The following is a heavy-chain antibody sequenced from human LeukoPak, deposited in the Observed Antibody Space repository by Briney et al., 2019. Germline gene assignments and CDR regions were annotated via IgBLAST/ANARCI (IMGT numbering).Heavy chain of an antibody. CDR3: ARGRGHCSGGSCYRSWFDP. D-gene: IGHD2-15*01. CDR2: IKQGGSEK. V-gene: IGHV3-7*01. CDR1: GFTFSSYW. Sequence: GGSLRLSCAASGFTFSSYWMSWVRQAPGKGLEWVANIKQGGSEKYYVDSVKGRFTISRDNAKNSLYLQMNSLRAEDTAVYYCARGRGHCSGGSCYRSWFDPWGQGTLVTVSS. J-gene: IGHJ5*02.